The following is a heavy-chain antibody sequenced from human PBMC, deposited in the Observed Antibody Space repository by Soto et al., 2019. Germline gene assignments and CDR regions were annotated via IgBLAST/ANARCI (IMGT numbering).Heavy chain of an antibody. CDR3: AKVSSIFGVVGYFDY. CDR2: ISYDGSNK. V-gene: IGHV3-30*18. D-gene: IGHD3-3*01. CDR1: GFTFSSYG. J-gene: IGHJ4*02. Sequence: QVQLVESGGGVVQPGRSLRLSCAASGFTFSSYGMHWVRQAPGKGLEWVAVISYDGSNKYYADSVKGRFTISRDNSKNALYLQMNSLRAEDTAVYYCAKVSSIFGVVGYFDYWGQGTLVTVSS.